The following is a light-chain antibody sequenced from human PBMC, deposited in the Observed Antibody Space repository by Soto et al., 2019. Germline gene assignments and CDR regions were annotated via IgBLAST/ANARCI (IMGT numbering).Light chain of an antibody. CDR2: AAS. CDR3: QQSYGTPFT. J-gene: IGKJ5*01. V-gene: IGKV1-39*01. Sequence: DIQMTQTQSSLSASVGDRVTITCRASQSISSYLNWYQQKPGKAPKLLIYAASSLQSGVPSRFSGSGSGTDFTLTISSLQPEDFATYYCQQSYGTPFTFGQGTRLEVK. CDR1: QSISSY.